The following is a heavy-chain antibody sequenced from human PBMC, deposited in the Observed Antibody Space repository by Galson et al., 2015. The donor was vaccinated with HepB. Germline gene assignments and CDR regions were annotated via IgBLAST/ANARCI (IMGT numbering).Heavy chain of an antibody. Sequence: SLRLSCAASGFTFSSYGMHWVRQAPGKGLEWVAVISYDGSNKYYADSVKGRFTISRDNSKNTLYLQMNSLRAEDTAVYYCAKDGIRYCSSTSCSHGWFDPWGQGTLVTVSS. CDR3: AKDGIRYCSSTSCSHGWFDP. V-gene: IGHV3-30*18. CDR1: GFTFSSYG. CDR2: ISYDGSNK. J-gene: IGHJ5*02. D-gene: IGHD2-2*01.